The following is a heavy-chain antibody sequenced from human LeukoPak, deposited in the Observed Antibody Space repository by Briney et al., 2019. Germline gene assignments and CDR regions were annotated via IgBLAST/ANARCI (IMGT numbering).Heavy chain of an antibody. CDR3: ARDQRYSSGWYGGWYYYYYMDV. Sequence: ASVKVSCKAFGYTFTSNYMHWVRQAPGQGPEWMGVISPSGGSTTYAQKFQGRVTLTRDMSTSTDYLELSSLRSDDTAVYYCARDQRYSSGWYGGWYYYYYMDVWGKGTTVTVSS. D-gene: IGHD6-19*01. V-gene: IGHV1-46*01. CDR1: GYTFTSNY. J-gene: IGHJ6*03. CDR2: ISPSGGST.